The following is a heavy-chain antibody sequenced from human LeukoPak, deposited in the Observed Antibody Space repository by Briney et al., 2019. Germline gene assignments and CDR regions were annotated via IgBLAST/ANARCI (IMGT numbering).Heavy chain of an antibody. V-gene: IGHV3-33*01. Sequence: GRSLRLSCAASGFTFSNYGMHWVRQAPGKGLEWVAVIRYDGTNKYYADSVRGRSTISRDNSKNTLYLQMNSLRVDDTAVYYCARVNVEMATIGWLDPWGQGTLVTVSS. D-gene: IGHD5-24*01. J-gene: IGHJ5*02. CDR2: IRYDGTNK. CDR1: GFTFSNYG. CDR3: ARVNVEMATIGWLDP.